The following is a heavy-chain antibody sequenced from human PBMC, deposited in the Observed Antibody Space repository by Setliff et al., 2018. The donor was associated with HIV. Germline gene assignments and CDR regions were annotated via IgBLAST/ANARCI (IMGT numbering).Heavy chain of an antibody. CDR2: INPNSGVT. CDR1: GYTFTGYY. Sequence: ASVKVSCKASGYTFTGYYIHWVRQAPGQGLEWMGWINPNSGVTYFTQKFQGRVTMTRDTSISTAYIELSRLRSDDTAVYYCARAAYYDSRDFSDYYYMDVWGTG. J-gene: IGHJ6*03. D-gene: IGHD3-22*01. CDR3: ARAAYYDSRDFSDYYYMDV. V-gene: IGHV1-2*02.